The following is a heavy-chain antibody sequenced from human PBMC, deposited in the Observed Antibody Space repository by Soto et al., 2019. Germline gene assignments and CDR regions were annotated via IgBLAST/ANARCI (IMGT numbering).Heavy chain of an antibody. CDR1: GYTFTSYD. D-gene: IGHD2-2*01. Sequence: ASVKVSCKASGYTFTSYDINWVRQATGLGLEWMGWMNPNSGNTGYAQNFQGRVTMTRDTSINTAYMELSSLRSGDTAVYFCARSYCSSTSCRQLDVWGKGTTVTVSS. CDR3: ARSYCSSTSCRQLDV. V-gene: IGHV1-8*01. CDR2: MNPNSGNT. J-gene: IGHJ6*04.